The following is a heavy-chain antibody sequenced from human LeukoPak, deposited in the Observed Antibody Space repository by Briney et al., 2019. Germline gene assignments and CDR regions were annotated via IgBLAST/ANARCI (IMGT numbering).Heavy chain of an antibody. CDR1: GFTFSSYG. J-gene: IGHJ4*02. CDR2: ISYDGSNK. V-gene: IGHV3-30*18. D-gene: IGHD5-18*01. CDR3: AKDRRYTAMGLFDY. Sequence: GRSLRLSCAASGFTFSSYGMHWVRQTPGRGLEWVAVISYDGSNKYYADSVKGRFTISRDNSKNTLYLQMNSLRAEDTAVYYCAKDRRYTAMGLFDYWGQGTLVTVSS.